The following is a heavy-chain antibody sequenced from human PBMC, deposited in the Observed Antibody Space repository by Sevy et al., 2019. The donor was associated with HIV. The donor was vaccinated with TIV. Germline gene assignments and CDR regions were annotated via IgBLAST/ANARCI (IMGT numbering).Heavy chain of an antibody. J-gene: IGHJ5*02. CDR1: GFTFDSYS. CDR2: INRDGSST. V-gene: IGHV3-74*03. Sequence: GGSLRLSCVASGFTFDSYSMHWVRQDPGKGLVWVSCINRDGSSTKYADFVKGRFTISRDNTKNILYLEMNSLRGEDTALYYCARRFGDYRVGFDPWGQGTRVTVSS. CDR3: ARRFGDYRVGFDP. D-gene: IGHD2-21*02.